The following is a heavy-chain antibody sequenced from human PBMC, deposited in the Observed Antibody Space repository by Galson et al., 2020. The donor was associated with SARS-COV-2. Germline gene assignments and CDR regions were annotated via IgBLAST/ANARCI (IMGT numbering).Heavy chain of an antibody. V-gene: IGHV3-23*01. CDR2: ITDSGRRT. J-gene: IGHJ6*02. Sequence: TGGSLRLSCAASGFTFSSYAMSWVRQAPGKGLEWVALITDSGRRTYHADSVKGRFTISRDNSKATLYLQMSSLRVEDTALYYCAKDRGSGLDRLYYGLDGWGQGTTVTVSS. CDR3: AKDRGSGLDRLYYGLDG. CDR1: GFTFSSYA. D-gene: IGHD6-19*01.